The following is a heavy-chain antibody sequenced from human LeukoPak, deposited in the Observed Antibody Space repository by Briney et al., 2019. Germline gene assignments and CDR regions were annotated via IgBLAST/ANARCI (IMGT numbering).Heavy chain of an antibody. V-gene: IGHV4-30-4*01. CDR3: ARSRIAPARFDP. CDR1: GGSISSGDYY. CDR2: IYYSGST. D-gene: IGHD6-13*01. Sequence: SETLSLTCTVSGGSISSGDYYWSWIRQPPGKGLEWIGYIYYSGSTYYNPSLKSRVTISVDTSKNQFSLKLSSVTAADTAVYYCARSRIAPARFDPWGQGTLVTVSS. J-gene: IGHJ5*02.